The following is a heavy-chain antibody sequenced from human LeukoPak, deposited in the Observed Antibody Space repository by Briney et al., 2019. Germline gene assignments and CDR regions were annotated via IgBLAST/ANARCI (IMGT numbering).Heavy chain of an antibody. CDR3: ARDRLAAGTGAFDY. D-gene: IGHD6-13*01. V-gene: IGHV3-48*04. Sequence: GGSLRLSCAASGFTFSSYSMNWVRQAPGKGLEWVSYISSSSSTIYYADSVKGRFTISRDNAKNSLYLQMNSLRAEDTAVYYCARDRLAAGTGAFDYWGQGTLVTVSS. CDR1: GFTFSSYS. J-gene: IGHJ4*02. CDR2: ISSSSSTI.